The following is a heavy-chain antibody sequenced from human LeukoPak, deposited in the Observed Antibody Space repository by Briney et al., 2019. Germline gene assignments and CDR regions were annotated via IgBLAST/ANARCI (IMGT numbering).Heavy chain of an antibody. V-gene: IGHV3-7*04. CDR2: IKQDGSEK. CDR3: ARWAYSSGYYYIDY. Sequence: GGSLRLSCAASGFIFSDYYMTWIRQAPGKGLEWVANIKQDGSEKHYVDSVQGRFTISRDNAKNSLYLQMNSLRAEDTAVYYCARWAYSSGYYYIDYWGQGTLVTVSS. D-gene: IGHD3-22*01. CDR1: GFIFSDYY. J-gene: IGHJ4*02.